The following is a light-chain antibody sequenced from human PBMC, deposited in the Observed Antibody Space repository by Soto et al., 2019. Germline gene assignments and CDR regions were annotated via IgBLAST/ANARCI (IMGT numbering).Light chain of an antibody. J-gene: IGLJ1*01. Sequence: QSVLTQPPSVSGSPGQSVTISCTGTSADVGIYNRVAWYQQPPGTSPKLVICDVSNRPSGVPDRFSGSKSGSTASLTISGLQAEDEADYYCSSYTTSNPYVFGPGTKDTVL. CDR1: SADVGIYNR. V-gene: IGLV2-18*02. CDR3: SSYTTSNPYV. CDR2: DVS.